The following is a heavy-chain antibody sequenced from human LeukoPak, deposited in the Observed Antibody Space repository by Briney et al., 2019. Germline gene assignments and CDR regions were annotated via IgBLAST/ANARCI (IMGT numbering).Heavy chain of an antibody. Sequence: GSLRLSCAASGFTFSSYAMSWVRQAPGKGLEWIGEINHSGSTNYNPSLKSRVTISVDTSKNQFSLKLSSVTAADTAVYYCARALVYWSGYYTSYYFDYWGQGTLVTVSS. V-gene: IGHV4-34*01. CDR1: GFTFSSYA. CDR2: INHSGST. D-gene: IGHD3-3*01. CDR3: ARALVYWSGYYTSYYFDY. J-gene: IGHJ4*02.